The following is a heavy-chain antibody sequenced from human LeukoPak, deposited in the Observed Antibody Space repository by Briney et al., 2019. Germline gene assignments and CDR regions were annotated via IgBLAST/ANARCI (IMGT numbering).Heavy chain of an antibody. J-gene: IGHJ5*02. V-gene: IGHV4-59*01. CDR3: ARDRVVITTDKRGYNWFDP. CDR2: IYYSGST. Sequence: SETLSLTCTVSGGSISSYYWSWIRQPPGKGLEWIGYIYYSGSTNYNPSLKSRVTISVDTSKNQFSLKLSSVTAADTAVYYCARDRVVITTDKRGYNWFDPWGQGTLVTVSS. D-gene: IGHD3-22*01. CDR1: GGSISSYY.